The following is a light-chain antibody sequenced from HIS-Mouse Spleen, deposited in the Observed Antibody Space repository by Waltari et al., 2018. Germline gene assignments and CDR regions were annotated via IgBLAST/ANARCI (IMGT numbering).Light chain of an antibody. CDR1: SSDVGSYNL. CDR3: CSYAGSSTFEV. J-gene: IGLJ2*01. Sequence: QSALTQPASVSGSPGQSITISCTGTSSDVGSYNLVSWYPQHPGKAPKLMIYEGSKRPSGVSNRFSGSKSGNTASLTISGLQAEDEADYYCCSYAGSSTFEVFGGGTKLTVL. CDR2: EGS. V-gene: IGLV2-23*03.